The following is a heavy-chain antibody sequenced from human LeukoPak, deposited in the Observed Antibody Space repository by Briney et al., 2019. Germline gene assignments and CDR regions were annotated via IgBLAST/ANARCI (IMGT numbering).Heavy chain of an antibody. J-gene: IGHJ4*02. D-gene: IGHD6-19*01. V-gene: IGHV3-64D*09. Sequence: PGGSLKLSCSASGFNFSNYAMHWVRQAPGKGLQYVSVVTSNGRNTYYADSVKGRFTISRDNSKNTLYLQMSSLRVEDTAVYFCVNGKVFGGWYYFGHWGQGTLVTVSS. CDR2: VTSNGRNT. CDR1: GFNFSNYA. CDR3: VNGKVFGGWYYFGH.